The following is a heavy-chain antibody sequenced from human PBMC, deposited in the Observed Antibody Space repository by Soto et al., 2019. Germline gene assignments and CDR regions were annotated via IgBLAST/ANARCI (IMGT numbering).Heavy chain of an antibody. CDR1: GYTFTNYG. D-gene: IGHD6-13*01. CDR2: IIPILGIA. J-gene: IGHJ3*02. CDR3: ARGMAYGGSSSHDAFDI. V-gene: IGHV1-69*04. Sequence: GASVKVSCKASGYTFTNYGVSWVRQAPGQGLEWMGRIIPILGIANYAQKFQGRVTITADKSTSTAYMELSSLRSEDTAVYYCARGMAYGGSSSHDAFDIWGQGTMVTVSS.